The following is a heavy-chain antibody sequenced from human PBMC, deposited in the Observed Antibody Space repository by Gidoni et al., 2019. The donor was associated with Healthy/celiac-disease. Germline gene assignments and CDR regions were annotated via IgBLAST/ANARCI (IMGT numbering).Heavy chain of an antibody. D-gene: IGHD3-3*01. CDR2: ISGSGGST. V-gene: IGHV3-23*01. CDR3: AKSFWPYYYGMDV. CDR1: GFTFSSYA. Sequence: EVQLLESGGGLVQPGGSLRLSCAASGFTFSSYAMSWVRQAPGKGLAWVSAISGSGGSTYYADSVKGRFTISRDNSKNTLYLQMNSLRAEDTAVYYCAKSFWPYYYGMDVWGQGTTVTVSS. J-gene: IGHJ6*02.